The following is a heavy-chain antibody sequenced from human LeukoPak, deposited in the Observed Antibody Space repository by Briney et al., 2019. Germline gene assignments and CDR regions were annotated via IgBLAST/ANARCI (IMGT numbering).Heavy chain of an antibody. J-gene: IGHJ3*02. D-gene: IGHD3-10*01. Sequence: GGSLRLSCAASGFTVSSNYMNWVRQAPGKGLEWVSVIYSDGNTYYADSVKGRFTISRDNSKNTLYLQMNSLRAEGTAVYYCARDRRLLYFGELFHDAFDIWGQGTMVTVSS. V-gene: IGHV3-53*01. CDR2: IYSDGNT. CDR1: GFTVSSNY. CDR3: ARDRRLLYFGELFHDAFDI.